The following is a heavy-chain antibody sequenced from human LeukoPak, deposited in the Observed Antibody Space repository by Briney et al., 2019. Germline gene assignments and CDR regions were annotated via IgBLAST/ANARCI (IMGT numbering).Heavy chain of an antibody. CDR1: GGSFSGYY. CDR3: ARGSDTAAGLY. D-gene: IGHD6-13*01. Sequence: PSETLSLTCAVYGGSFSGYYWIWIRQPPGKGLEWIGEINHSGSTNYNPSLKSRVSISVDSSKNQFSLKVSSVTAADTAVYYCARGSDTAAGLYWGQGTLVTVSS. V-gene: IGHV4-34*01. CDR2: INHSGST. J-gene: IGHJ4*02.